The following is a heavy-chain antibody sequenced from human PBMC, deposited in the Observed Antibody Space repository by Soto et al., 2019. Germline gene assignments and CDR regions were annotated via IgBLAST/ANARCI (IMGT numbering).Heavy chain of an antibody. Sequence: GGSLRPSCGASAFTFSSYAMHWVRQAPGKGLEWLAVISFDGSYRNHTDSVKGRFLISRDNSKNTLYLQMNSLGAEDTAVYYCAKDIDTTARVGYFDAWGQGTLVTVSS. J-gene: IGHJ4*02. V-gene: IGHV3-30*18. CDR1: AFTFSSYA. D-gene: IGHD2-21*02. CDR3: AKDIDTTARVGYFDA. CDR2: ISFDGSYR.